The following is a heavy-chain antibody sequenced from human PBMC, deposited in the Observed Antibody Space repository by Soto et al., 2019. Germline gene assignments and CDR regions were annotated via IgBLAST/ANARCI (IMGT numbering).Heavy chain of an antibody. D-gene: IGHD3-22*01. Sequence: RVSLSLSCASSGFTFIGYAMSWVRQAPGKGLEWVSAISGSGGSTYYADSVKGRFTISRDNSKNTLYLQMNSLRAEDTAVYYCAKDVPPYDSSGSHGSWGQGTLVTVSS. J-gene: IGHJ4*02. CDR1: GFTFIGYA. V-gene: IGHV3-23*01. CDR3: AKDVPPYDSSGSHGS. CDR2: ISGSGGST.